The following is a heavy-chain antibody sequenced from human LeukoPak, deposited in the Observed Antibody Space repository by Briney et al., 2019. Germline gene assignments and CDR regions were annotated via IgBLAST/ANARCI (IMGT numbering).Heavy chain of an antibody. V-gene: IGHV1-69*01. D-gene: IGHD2-8*01. CDR2: IIPIFGAA. CDR3: ARADNLMVYATYDY. J-gene: IGHJ4*02. CDR1: GGTFSSYA. Sequence: SVKVSCKASGGTFSSYAISWVRQAPGQGLEWMGGIIPIFGAANYAQKFQGRVTITADESTSTAYMELSSLRSEDTAVYYCARADNLMVYATYDYWGQGTLVTVSS.